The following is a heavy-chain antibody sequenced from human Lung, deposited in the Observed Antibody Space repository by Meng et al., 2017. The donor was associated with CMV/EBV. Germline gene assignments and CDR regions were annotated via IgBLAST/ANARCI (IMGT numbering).Heavy chain of an antibody. CDR1: GGSVSSGSYY. CDR2: IYYSGST. V-gene: IGHV4-61*01. Sequence: SCTVSGGSVSSGSYYWSWIRQPPGKGLEWIGYIYYSGSTNYNPSLKSRVTISVDTSKNQFSLKLSSVTAADTAVYYCARDLDTGYGMDVWGQGTTVTVSS. CDR3: ARDLDTGYGMDV. D-gene: IGHD1-14*01. J-gene: IGHJ6*02.